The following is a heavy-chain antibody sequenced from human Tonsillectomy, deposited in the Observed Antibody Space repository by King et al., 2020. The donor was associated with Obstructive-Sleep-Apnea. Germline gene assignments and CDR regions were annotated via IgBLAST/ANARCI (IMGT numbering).Heavy chain of an antibody. CDR1: GFTFSSYS. V-gene: IGHV3-48*01. CDR3: ARGLDCSSTSRYESWFDP. Sequence: VQLVESGGGLVQPGGSLRLSCAASGFTFSSYSMNWVRQAPGKGLEWVSYISSSSSTIYYADSVKGRFTISRDNAKNSLYLQMNSLRAEDTAVYYCARGLDCSSTSRYESWFDPWGQGTLVTVSS. D-gene: IGHD2-2*01. J-gene: IGHJ5*02. CDR2: ISSSSSTI.